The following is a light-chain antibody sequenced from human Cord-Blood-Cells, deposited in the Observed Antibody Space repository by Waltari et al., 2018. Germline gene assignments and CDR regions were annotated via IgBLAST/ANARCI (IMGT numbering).Light chain of an antibody. CDR1: QSVSSY. CDR3: RQRSNWPPLFT. V-gene: IGKV3-11*01. CDR2: DAS. J-gene: IGKJ3*01. Sequence: EIVLTQSPATLSLSPGERATLSCRASQSVSSYLAWYQQKPGQAPRLLIYDASNRATGITASLSSSGSAANFSLITSSIEAEDFAVDYCRQRSNWPPLFTFGQGTKVEIK.